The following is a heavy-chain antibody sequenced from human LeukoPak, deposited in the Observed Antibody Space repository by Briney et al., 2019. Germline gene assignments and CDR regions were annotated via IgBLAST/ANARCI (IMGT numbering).Heavy chain of an antibody. Sequence: GGSLTLSCAASGFTFSSYGLHWVRQAPGKGLEWVAFIRYDGSNKYYADSVKGRFTISRDNSKNTLYLQMNSLRAEDTAVYYCAKDKGGRIVGATTSAYWSQGTLVTVSS. V-gene: IGHV3-30*02. J-gene: IGHJ4*01. CDR3: AKDKGGRIVGATTSAY. D-gene: IGHD1-26*01. CDR1: GFTFSSYG. CDR2: IRYDGSNK.